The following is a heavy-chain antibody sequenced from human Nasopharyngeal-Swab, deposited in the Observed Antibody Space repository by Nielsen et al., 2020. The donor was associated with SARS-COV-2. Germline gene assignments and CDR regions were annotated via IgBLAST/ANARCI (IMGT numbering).Heavy chain of an antibody. V-gene: IGHV3-53*01. CDR3: ARDRNTDLAGHSYFGMDV. Sequence: GGSLRLSCAPSGFSVGSNYVSWVRQAPGKGLEWVSILYSGGVTFYADSVEGRFSISRDNSKNTIYLQMNNLRAEDTAVYYCARDRNTDLAGHSYFGMDVWGQGTMVTVSS. D-gene: IGHD5-18*01. J-gene: IGHJ6*02. CDR2: LYSGGVT. CDR1: GFSVGSNY.